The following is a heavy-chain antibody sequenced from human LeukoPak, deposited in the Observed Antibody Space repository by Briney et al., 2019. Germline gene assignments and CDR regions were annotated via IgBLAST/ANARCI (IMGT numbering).Heavy chain of an antibody. CDR3: AKTRAQWLVPGMFDY. J-gene: IGHJ4*02. D-gene: IGHD6-19*01. CDR1: GFTFSSYA. V-gene: IGHV3-23*01. CDR2: ISGSGGST. Sequence: PGGSLRLSCAASGFTFSSYAMSWVRQAPGKGLEWVSAISGSGGSTYYADSVKGRFTISRDNSKNTLYLQMNSLRAEDTAVYYCAKTRAQWLVPGMFDYWGQGTLVTISS.